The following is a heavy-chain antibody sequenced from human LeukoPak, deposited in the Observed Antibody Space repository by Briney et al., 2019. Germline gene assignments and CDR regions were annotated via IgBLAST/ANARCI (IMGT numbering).Heavy chain of an antibody. J-gene: IGHJ4*02. CDR3: ARDQGITIFGVVPTTVDY. CDR1: GYTFTGYY. CDR2: INPNSGGT. Sequence: ASVKVSCKASGYTFTGYYMHWVRQAPGQGLEWMGRINPNSGGTNYAQKLQGRVTMTTDTSTSTAYMELRSLRSDDTAVYYCARDQGITIFGVVPTTVDYWGQGTLVTVSS. V-gene: IGHV1-2*06. D-gene: IGHD3-3*01.